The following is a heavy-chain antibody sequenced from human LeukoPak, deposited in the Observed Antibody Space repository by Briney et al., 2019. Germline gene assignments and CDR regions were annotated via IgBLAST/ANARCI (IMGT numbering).Heavy chain of an antibody. CDR3: ATDLLDY. CDR1: GFTFSNAW. CDR2: IKRKTDSGTT. Sequence: PGGSLRLSCAASGFTFSNAWMSWVRQAPGKGLEWIGRIKRKTDSGTTDFAAHVKGRFTISRDDSENKVFLQMNSLKTEDTAVYYCATDLLDYWGQGTLVIVSS. V-gene: IGHV3-15*01. J-gene: IGHJ4*02.